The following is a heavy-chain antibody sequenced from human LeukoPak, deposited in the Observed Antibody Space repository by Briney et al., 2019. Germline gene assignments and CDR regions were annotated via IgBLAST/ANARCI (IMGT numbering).Heavy chain of an antibody. CDR1: GGSISSNNYY. D-gene: IGHD3-22*01. CDR3: ASNYDSSGYYATFDY. V-gene: IGHV4-31*02. CDR2: IYYSGST. J-gene: IGHJ4*02. Sequence: SETLSLTCTVSGGSISSNNYYWGWIRQHPGKGLEWIGYIYYSGSTYYNPSLKSRVTISVDTSKNQFSLKLSSVTAADTAVYYCASNYDSSGYYATFDYWGQGTLVTVSS.